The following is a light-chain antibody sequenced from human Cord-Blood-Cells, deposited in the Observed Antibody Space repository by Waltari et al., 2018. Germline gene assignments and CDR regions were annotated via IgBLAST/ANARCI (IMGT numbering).Light chain of an antibody. V-gene: IGLV3-1*01. Sequence: SYELTRPPSVSVSPGQTASIPCSGDKLGDKYACWYQQKPGQSPVLVIYQDSKRPSGIPERFSGSNSGNTATLTISGTQAMDEADYYCQAWDSSTVVFGGGTKLTVL. CDR3: QAWDSSTVV. CDR1: KLGDKY. CDR2: QDS. J-gene: IGLJ2*01.